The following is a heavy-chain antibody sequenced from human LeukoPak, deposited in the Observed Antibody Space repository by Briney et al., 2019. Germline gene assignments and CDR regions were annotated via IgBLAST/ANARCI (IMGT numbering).Heavy chain of an antibody. D-gene: IGHD3-10*01. CDR1: GFTFSTYT. CDR3: ARDRGNLGY. J-gene: IGHJ4*02. V-gene: IGHV3-21*01. Sequence: GGSLRLSCAASGFTFSTYTMNWVRQAPGKGLEWVSSISTSGDSLYYAESVKGRFTISRDNAKNSLYLQMNSLRAEDTAVYYCARDRGNLGYWGQGTLVTVSS. CDR2: ISTSGDSL.